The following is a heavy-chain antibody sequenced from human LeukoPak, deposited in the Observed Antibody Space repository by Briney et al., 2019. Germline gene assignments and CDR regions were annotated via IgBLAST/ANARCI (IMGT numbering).Heavy chain of an antibody. CDR3: ARAPVGLWFGGRPVSGYYYGMDV. V-gene: IGHV1-8*01. CDR2: MNPNSGNT. Sequence: ASVKVSCKASGYTFTSYDINWVRQATGQGLEWTGWMNPNSGNTGYAQKLQGRVTMIRNTSISTAYMELSSLRSEDTAVYYCARAPVGLWFGGRPVSGYYYGMDVWGQGTTVTVSS. J-gene: IGHJ6*02. CDR1: GYTFTSYD. D-gene: IGHD3-10*01.